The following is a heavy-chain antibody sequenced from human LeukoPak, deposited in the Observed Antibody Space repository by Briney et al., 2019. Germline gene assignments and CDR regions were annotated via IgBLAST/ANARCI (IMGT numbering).Heavy chain of an antibody. CDR2: MNPNSGNT. D-gene: IGHD3-10*01. CDR1: GYTFTSYD. J-gene: IGHJ6*03. V-gene: IGHV1-8*03. Sequence: ASVKVSCKASGYTFTSYDINWVRQATGQGLEWMGWMNPNSGNTGYAQKFQGRVTITRNTSISTAYMELSSLRSEDTAVYYCARGRMVRGVTSTPPGPAYYMDVWGKGTTVTVSS. CDR3: ARGRMVRGVTSTPPGPAYYMDV.